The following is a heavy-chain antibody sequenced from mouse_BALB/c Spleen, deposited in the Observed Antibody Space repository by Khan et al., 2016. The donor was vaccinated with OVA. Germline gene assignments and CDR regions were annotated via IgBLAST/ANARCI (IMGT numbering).Heavy chain of an antibody. Sequence: EVQLQESGPGLVKPSQSLSPTCTVTGYSITSDYAWNWIRQFPGNKMEWMGYISSTGSTSYTPSLKSRISITRDTSKNQFLLHLNSVTTEDTATYVCARSPYYSDSYAMDYWGQGTSVTVSS. CDR1: GYSITSDYA. V-gene: IGHV3-2*02. CDR3: ARSPYYSDSYAMDY. CDR2: ISSTGST. J-gene: IGHJ4*01. D-gene: IGHD2-12*01.